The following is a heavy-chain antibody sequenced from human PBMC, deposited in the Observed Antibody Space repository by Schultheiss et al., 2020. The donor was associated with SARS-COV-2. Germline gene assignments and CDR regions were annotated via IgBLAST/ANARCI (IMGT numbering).Heavy chain of an antibody. D-gene: IGHD3-22*01. CDR2: INSDGSST. CDR1: GFTFSSYS. V-gene: IGHV3-74*01. Sequence: GGSLRLSCAASGFTFSSYSMNWVRQAPGKGLEWVSRINSDGSSTSYADSVKGRFTISRDNAKNTLYLQMNSLRAEDTAVYYCAKNVEGQWLLLHEYWGQGTLVTVSS. J-gene: IGHJ4*02. CDR3: AKNVEGQWLLLHEY.